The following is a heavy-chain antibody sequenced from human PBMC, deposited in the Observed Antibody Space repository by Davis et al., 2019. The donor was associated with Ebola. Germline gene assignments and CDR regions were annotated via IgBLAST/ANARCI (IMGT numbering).Heavy chain of an antibody. CDR1: GFTFRNYA. V-gene: IGHV3-30*04. Sequence: GESLKISGAASGFTFRNYAMHWGGKGAGKGLEWVAVVSHSEREKFYADSVKGRFTISRDTSENTLYLQMNSLTADDTAVSFSSLSVFHLFLDYFVQSTPFTFSS. CDR3: SLSVFHLFLDY. D-gene: IGHD3-3*01. J-gene: IGHJ4*02. CDR2: VSHSEREK.